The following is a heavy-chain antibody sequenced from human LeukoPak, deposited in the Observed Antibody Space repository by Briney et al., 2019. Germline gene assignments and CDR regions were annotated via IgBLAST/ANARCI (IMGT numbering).Heavy chain of an antibody. V-gene: IGHV3-23*01. Sequence: GGSLRLSCAASGFSFNNYALSWVRQAPGKGLEWLSAISGRGGSTYYADSVKGRFTISRDNSKSTLYPQMSSLRAEDTAVYYCAKDVKYGSGSYSLYGMDVWGQGTTVTVSS. J-gene: IGHJ6*02. CDR1: GFSFNNYA. CDR2: ISGRGGST. D-gene: IGHD3-10*01. CDR3: AKDVKYGSGSYSLYGMDV.